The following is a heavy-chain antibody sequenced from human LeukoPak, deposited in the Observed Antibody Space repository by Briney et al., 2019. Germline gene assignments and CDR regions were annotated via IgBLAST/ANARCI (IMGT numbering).Heavy chain of an antibody. V-gene: IGHV3-33*01. CDR2: IWDDGNNK. Sequence: PGGSLRLSCAASGFSFSNHGMHWVRQAPGKRLEWVAVIWDDGNNKRYANSVNGRFTISRDNSKNTLYLQMNSLRAEDTAVYYCARGVSSSGWYSSLDPWGQGTLVTVSS. D-gene: IGHD6-19*01. J-gene: IGHJ5*02. CDR1: GFSFSNHG. CDR3: ARGVSSSGWYSSLDP.